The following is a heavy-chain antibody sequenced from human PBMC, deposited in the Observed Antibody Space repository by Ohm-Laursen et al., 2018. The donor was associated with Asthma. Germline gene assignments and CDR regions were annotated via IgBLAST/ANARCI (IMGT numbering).Heavy chain of an antibody. CDR2: ISYDGSNK. J-gene: IGHJ1*01. Sequence: SLRLSCSASGFNFNSSAMHWVRQAPGKGLEWVAVISYDGSNKYYADSVKGRFTISRDNSKNTLYLQMNSLRAEDTALYYCARIGPEWELPGREYSLHHWGEGTLVTVSS. CDR1: GFNFNSSA. CDR3: ARIGPEWELPGREYSLHH. V-gene: IGHV3-30*04. D-gene: IGHD1-26*01.